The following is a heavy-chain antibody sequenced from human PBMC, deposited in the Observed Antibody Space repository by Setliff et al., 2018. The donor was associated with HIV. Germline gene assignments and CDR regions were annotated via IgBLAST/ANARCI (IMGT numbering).Heavy chain of an antibody. V-gene: IGHV3-23*01. D-gene: IGHD2-15*01. CDR3: AKDGISGGAYPPYYFDY. CDR1: GFTFRNHA. J-gene: IGHJ4*01. Sequence: PGGSLRLSCAASGFTFRNHAMHWVRQAPGKGLEWVSAISGSGGSTYYADSVKGRFTISRDNSKNTLYLQMNGLRVEDTAVYYCAKDGISGGAYPPYYFDYWGHGTLVTVSS. CDR2: ISGSGGST.